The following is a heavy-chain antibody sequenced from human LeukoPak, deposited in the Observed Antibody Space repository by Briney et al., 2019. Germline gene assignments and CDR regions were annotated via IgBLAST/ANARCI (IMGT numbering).Heavy chain of an antibody. V-gene: IGHV3-48*04. Sequence: GGSLRLSCAASGFTFRNYLMNWVRQAPGKGLEWVSFISSTGGTIYYADSVKGRFTISRDNAKNSLYLQMNSLRAEDTAVYYCARDSSSIAAPPGYWGQGTLVTVSS. J-gene: IGHJ4*02. CDR2: ISSTGGTI. CDR3: ARDSSSIAAPPGY. CDR1: GFTFRNYL. D-gene: IGHD6-6*01.